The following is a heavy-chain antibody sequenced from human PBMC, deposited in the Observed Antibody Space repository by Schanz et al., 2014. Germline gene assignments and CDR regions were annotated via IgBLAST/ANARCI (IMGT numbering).Heavy chain of an antibody. CDR2: ISSSGNII. D-gene: IGHD2-2*01. CDR1: GFTFSDSF. V-gene: IGHV3-11*01. Sequence: QVLLVESGGGLVKPGGSLRLSCSASGFTFSDSFMSWIRQTPGKGLEWLSYISSSGNIIHYADSVMGRFTISRDNAKNSLYLQMTGLRAEDTAVYYCAAHETLSTTACYPSWGQGTLVAVSS. CDR3: AAHETLSTTACYPS. J-gene: IGHJ4*02.